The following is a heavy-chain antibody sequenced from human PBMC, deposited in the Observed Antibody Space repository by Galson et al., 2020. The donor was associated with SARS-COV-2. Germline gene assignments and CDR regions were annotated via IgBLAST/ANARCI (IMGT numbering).Heavy chain of an antibody. D-gene: IGHD3-3*01. CDR1: GYTFTSYA. Sequence: ASVKVSCKASGYTFTSYALHWVRQAPGQGLEWMGWINAANGNTKYSQKFQDRVTFTRDTSARTAYMELSSLRSEDTDVYFCARTSTIYGVVNNYGMDVWGQGTTVTVSS. CDR2: INAANGNT. CDR3: ARTSTIYGVVNNYGMDV. J-gene: IGHJ6*02. V-gene: IGHV1-3*01.